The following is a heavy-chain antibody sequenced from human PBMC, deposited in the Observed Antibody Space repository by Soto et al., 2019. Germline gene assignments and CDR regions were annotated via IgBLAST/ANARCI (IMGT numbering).Heavy chain of an antibody. J-gene: IGHJ5*02. CDR3: VRDGTKTLRDWFDP. CDR2: IYATWTT. Sequence: PSETLSLTCTVSGASISGFYWSWIRKSAGKGLEWIGRIYATWTTDYNPSLKSRVMMSVVTSKKQFSLKLRSVTAADTAVYYCVRDGTKTLRDWFDPWGQGISVTVSS. CDR1: GASISGFY. D-gene: IGHD1-1*01. V-gene: IGHV4-4*07.